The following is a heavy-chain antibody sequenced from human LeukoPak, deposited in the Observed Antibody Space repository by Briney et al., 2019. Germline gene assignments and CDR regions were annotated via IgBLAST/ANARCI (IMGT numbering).Heavy chain of an antibody. V-gene: IGHV3-7*04. CDR1: GFTFSNYW. D-gene: IGHD5-18*01. Sequence: GGSLRLSCAASGFTFSNYWMSWVRQAPGKGLEWVANIKKDGSEKYHVDSVKGRFTISRDNAKNSLSLQMNSLRAEDSAVYYCVRGGYRTFDYWGQGILVTVSS. J-gene: IGHJ4*02. CDR3: VRGGYRTFDY. CDR2: IKKDGSEK.